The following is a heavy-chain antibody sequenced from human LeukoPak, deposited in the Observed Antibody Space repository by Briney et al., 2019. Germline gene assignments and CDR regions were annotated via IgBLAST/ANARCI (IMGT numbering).Heavy chain of an antibody. CDR1: GYTFTSYD. J-gene: IGHJ4*02. V-gene: IGHV1-8*01. D-gene: IGHD3-3*01. CDR3: ARVPSAAYYDFWSGSPYYFDY. Sequence: ASVKVSCKASGYTFTSYDINWVRQATGQGLEWMGWMNPNSGNTGYAQKFQGRVTMTRNTSISTAYMELSSLRSEDTAVYYCARVPSAAYYDFWSGSPYYFDYWGQGTLVTVSS. CDR2: MNPNSGNT.